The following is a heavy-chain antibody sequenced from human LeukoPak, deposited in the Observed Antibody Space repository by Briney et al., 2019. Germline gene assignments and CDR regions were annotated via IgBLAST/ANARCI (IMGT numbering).Heavy chain of an antibody. CDR3: ARGRGGWYYYGMDV. V-gene: IGHV4-34*01. CDR2: INHSGST. CDR1: GGSFRGYY. J-gene: IGHJ6*02. D-gene: IGHD6-19*01. Sequence: SETLSLTCAVYGGSFRGYYWSWIRQPPGKGLEWIGEINHSGSTNYNPSLKSRVTISVDTSKNQFSLKLSSVTAADTAVYYCARGRGGWYYYGMDVWGQGTTVTVSS.